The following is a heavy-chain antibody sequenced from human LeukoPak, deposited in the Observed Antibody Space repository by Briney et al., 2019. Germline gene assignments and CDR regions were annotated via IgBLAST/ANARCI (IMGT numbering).Heavy chain of an antibody. D-gene: IGHD6-13*01. Sequence: GGSLRLSCAASGFTFSDYYMSWIRQAPGKGLEYVSAISSSGGRTYYADSVRGRFTISRDNSKNTLYLQMSSLRAEDTAVYYCVKGRYSNSWYSSDYWGQGTLVTVSS. J-gene: IGHJ4*02. CDR1: GFTFSDYY. CDR3: VKGRYSNSWYSSDY. V-gene: IGHV3-64D*09. CDR2: ISSSGGRT.